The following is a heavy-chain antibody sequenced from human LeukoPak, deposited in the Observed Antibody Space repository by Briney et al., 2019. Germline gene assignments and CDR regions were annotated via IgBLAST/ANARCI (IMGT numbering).Heavy chain of an antibody. D-gene: IGHD1-26*01. Sequence: GASVKVSCKASGGTFSSYTISWVRQAPGQGLEWMGRIITILGIANYAQKFQGRVTITADKSTSTAYMELSSLRSEDTAVYYCARGEVYSGSYYFDYWGQGTLVTVSS. CDR3: ARGEVYSGSYYFDY. J-gene: IGHJ4*02. CDR2: IITILGIA. CDR1: GGTFSSYT. V-gene: IGHV1-69*02.